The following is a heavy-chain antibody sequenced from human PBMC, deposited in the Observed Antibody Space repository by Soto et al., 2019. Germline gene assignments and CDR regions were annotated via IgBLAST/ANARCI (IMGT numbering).Heavy chain of an antibody. D-gene: IGHD3-16*01. CDR2: TYYRSKWIH. V-gene: IGHV6-1*01. J-gene: IGHJ6*02. Sequence: PSQTLSLTCDISGDSVSSSSAAWNWIRQSPSRGLEWLGRTYYRSKWIHEYTLSMESRTTINPDTSKNQFSLHIYSVTPEDTAVYYCAGVVWFRGMDVWGQGTPVTVSS. CDR1: GDSVSSSSAA. CDR3: AGVVWFRGMDV.